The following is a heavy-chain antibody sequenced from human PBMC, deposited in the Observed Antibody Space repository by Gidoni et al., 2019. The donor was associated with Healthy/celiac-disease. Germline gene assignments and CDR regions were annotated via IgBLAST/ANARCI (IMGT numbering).Heavy chain of an antibody. CDR2: ISWNSGSI. J-gene: IGHJ4*02. V-gene: IGHV3-9*01. Sequence: EVQLVESGGGLVQPGRSLRLSCAASGFTFDDYAMHWVRQAPGKGLEWVSGISWNSGSIGYADSVKGRFTISRDNAKNSLYLQMNSLRAEDTALYYCAKDKAGESPTAPVDYWGQGTLVTVSS. D-gene: IGHD1-26*01. CDR3: AKDKAGESPTAPVDY. CDR1: GFTFDDYA.